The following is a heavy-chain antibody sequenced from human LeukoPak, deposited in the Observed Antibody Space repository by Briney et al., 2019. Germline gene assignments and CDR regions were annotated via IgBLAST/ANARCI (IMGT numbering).Heavy chain of an antibody. Sequence: ASVKVSCKASGGTFSSYAISWVRQAPGQGLEWMGGIIPIFGTANYAQKFQGRVTITTDESTSTAYMELSSLRSEDTAVYYCARSKFYDFWSGYHDYWGQGTLVTVSS. V-gene: IGHV1-69*05. CDR3: ARSKFYDFWSGYHDY. CDR2: IIPIFGTA. CDR1: GGTFSSYA. D-gene: IGHD3-3*01. J-gene: IGHJ4*02.